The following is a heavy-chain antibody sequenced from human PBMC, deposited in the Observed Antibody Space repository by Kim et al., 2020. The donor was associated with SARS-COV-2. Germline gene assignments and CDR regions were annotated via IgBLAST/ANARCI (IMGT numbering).Heavy chain of an antibody. D-gene: IGHD3-3*02. Sequence: GGSLRLSCTTSGFTFSNYAMHWVRQAPGKGLEWVSSITANGAFTYSAASVRGRFTISRDNSKNNLFLQMDGLRVEDTALYYCAKGPTFFCSLGWIANW. V-gene: IGHV3-23*01. CDR1: GFTFSNYA. CDR3: AKGPTFFCSLGWIANW. CDR2: ITANGAFT. J-gene: IGHJ5*01.